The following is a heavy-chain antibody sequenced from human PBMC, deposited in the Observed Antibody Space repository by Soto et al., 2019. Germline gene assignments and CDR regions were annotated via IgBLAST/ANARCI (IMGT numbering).Heavy chain of an antibody. V-gene: IGHV3-23*01. J-gene: IGHJ4*02. CDR3: AKDCLPHTYYYDSSGYYSFDY. D-gene: IGHD3-22*01. Sequence: EVQLLESGGGLVQPGGSLRLSCAASGFTFSSYAMSWVRQAPGKGLEWVSAISGSGGSTYYADSVKGRFTISRDNSKNTLYLQMNSLRAEDTAVYYCAKDCLPHTYYYDSSGYYSFDYWGQGTLVTVSS. CDR2: ISGSGGST. CDR1: GFTFSSYA.